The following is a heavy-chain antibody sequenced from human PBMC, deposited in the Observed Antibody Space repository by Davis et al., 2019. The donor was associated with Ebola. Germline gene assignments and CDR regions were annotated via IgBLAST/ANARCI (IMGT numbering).Heavy chain of an antibody. D-gene: IGHD2-15*01. V-gene: IGHV1-69*13. CDR2: IIPIFGTA. CDR3: ARGGIVVVVAAIDGMDV. J-gene: IGHJ6*02. Sequence: SVKVSCKASGGTFSSYAISWVRQAPGQGLEWMGGIIPIFGTANYAQKFQGRVTITADESTSTAYMELSSLRSEDTAVYYCARGGIVVVVAAIDGMDVWGQGTTVTVSS. CDR1: GGTFSSYA.